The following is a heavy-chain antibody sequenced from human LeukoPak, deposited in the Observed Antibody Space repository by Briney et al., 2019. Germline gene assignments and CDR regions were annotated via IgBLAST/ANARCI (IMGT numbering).Heavy chain of an antibody. CDR3: ARPQSGDYVDY. CDR1: GXRFTTNW. D-gene: IGHD3-3*01. Sequence: GESLKISCKGSGXRFTTNWIVWVRHMPGQGLEWMGIIYPDDSDTRYSLSFQGQSTLPADKSISTVFLQWRSLRASDSAMYYCARPQSGDYVDYWGQGTQVTVSS. CDR2: IYPDDSDT. J-gene: IGHJ4*02. V-gene: IGHV5-51*01.